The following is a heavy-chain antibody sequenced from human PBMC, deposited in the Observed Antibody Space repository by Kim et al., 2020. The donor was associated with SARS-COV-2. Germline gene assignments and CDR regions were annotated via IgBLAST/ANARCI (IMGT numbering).Heavy chain of an antibody. CDR1: GGSFSGYY. CDR3: AGICSGGSCYSTPVEDY. J-gene: IGHJ4*02. Sequence: SETLSLTCAVYGGSFSGYYWSWIRQPPGKGLEWIGEINHSGSTNYNPSLKSRVTISVDTSKNQFSLKLSSVTAADTAVYYCAGICSGGSCYSTPVEDYWGQGTLVTVSS. D-gene: IGHD2-15*01. V-gene: IGHV4-34*01. CDR2: INHSGST.